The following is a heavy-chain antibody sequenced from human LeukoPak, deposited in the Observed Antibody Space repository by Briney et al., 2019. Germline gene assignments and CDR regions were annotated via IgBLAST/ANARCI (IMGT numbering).Heavy chain of an antibody. CDR3: ARERSVVDRYYYYMDV. CDR1: GGSISSYY. J-gene: IGHJ6*03. CDR2: IYTSGST. V-gene: IGHV4-4*07. Sequence: SETLSLTCTVSGGSISSYYWSWIRQPAGKGLEWIGRIYTSGSTNYNPSLKSRVTMSVDTSKNQFSLKLSSVTDADTAVYYCARERSVVDRYYYYMDVWGKGTTVTVSS. D-gene: IGHD5-12*01.